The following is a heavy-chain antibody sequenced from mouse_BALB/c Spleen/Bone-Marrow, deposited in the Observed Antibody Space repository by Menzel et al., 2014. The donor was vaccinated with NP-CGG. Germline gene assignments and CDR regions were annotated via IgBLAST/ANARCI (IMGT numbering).Heavy chain of an antibody. CDR3: ARALDSSGYGFAY. CDR1: GFSLTSYG. Sequence: VQVVESGPGLVAPSQSLSITCTVSGFSLTSYGVHWVRQPPGKGLEWLGVIWAGGSTNYNSALMSRLSISKDNSKSQVFLKMNSLQIDDTAMYYCARALDSSGYGFAYWGQGTLVTVSA. J-gene: IGHJ3*01. CDR2: IWAGGST. V-gene: IGHV2-9*02. D-gene: IGHD3-2*01.